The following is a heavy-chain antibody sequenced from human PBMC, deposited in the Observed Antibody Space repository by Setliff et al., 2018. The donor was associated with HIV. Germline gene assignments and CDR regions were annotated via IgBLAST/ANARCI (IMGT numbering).Heavy chain of an antibody. CDR2: IYYTGST. V-gene: IGHV4-31*03. Sequence: SETLSLTCTVSGGSISSSGDYWSWVRQHPGKGLEWIGYIYYTGSTYSNPSLQSRVRISVDTSKNQFSLRLSSVTAADTAVYYGARESANGKTANLNYLDVWGKGTMVTVSS. J-gene: IGHJ6*03. CDR3: ARESANGKTANLNYLDV. D-gene: IGHD2-8*01. CDR1: GGSISSSGDY.